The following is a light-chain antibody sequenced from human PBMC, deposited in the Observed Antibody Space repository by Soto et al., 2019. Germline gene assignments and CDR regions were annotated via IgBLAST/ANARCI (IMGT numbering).Light chain of an antibody. J-gene: IGLJ3*02. CDR3: SSYAGSSNLGV. V-gene: IGLV2-8*01. CDR2: EVT. Sequence: QSALTQPPSASGSPGQSVTISCTGTSSDVGGYNFVSWYQQHPGKAPKLMIYEVTKRPSGVPSRFSGSKSGNTASLTVSGLQAEDDADYYCSSYAGSSNLGVFGGGTKLTVL. CDR1: SSDVGGYNF.